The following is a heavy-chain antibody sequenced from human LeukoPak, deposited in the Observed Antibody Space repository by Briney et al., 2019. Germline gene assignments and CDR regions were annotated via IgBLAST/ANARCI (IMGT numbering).Heavy chain of an antibody. Sequence: QTLTLTCSFSGFSRSTSGVGVGWIRQPPGKALEWLALIDWHDDKRHSPSLRSRLTITKDTSKNQVVLTMTNMDPVDTATYFCPHYTNWGPFDYWGQGTPVTVSS. V-gene: IGHV2-5*01. J-gene: IGHJ4*02. D-gene: IGHD7-27*01. CDR3: PHYTNWGPFDY. CDR2: IDWHDDK. CDR1: GFSRSTSGVG.